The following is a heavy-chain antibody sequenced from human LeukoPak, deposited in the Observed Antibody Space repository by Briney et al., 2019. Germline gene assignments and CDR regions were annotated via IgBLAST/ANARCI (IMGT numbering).Heavy chain of an antibody. J-gene: IGHJ4*02. CDR2: IYPGDSDT. CDR3: ASSTAVTTHYFDF. D-gene: IGHD4-17*01. V-gene: IGHV5-51*01. CDR1: GYSFTTYW. Sequence: GESLKISCKGSGYSFTTYWIGWVRQMPGKGLELMGIIYPGDSDTRYSPSFQGQVTISADKSISAAYLQWSSLKASDTAMYYCASSTAVTTHYFDFWGQGTLVTVSS.